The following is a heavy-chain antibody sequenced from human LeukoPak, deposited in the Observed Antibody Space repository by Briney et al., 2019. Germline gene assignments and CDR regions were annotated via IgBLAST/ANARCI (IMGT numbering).Heavy chain of an antibody. D-gene: IGHD3-22*01. V-gene: IGHV4-39*01. J-gene: IGHJ4*02. CDR3: ARHFWTTYYYDRYYFDH. CDR2: IYYSGST. Sequence: KTSETLSLTCTVSGGSISGSSYYWGWIRQPPGKGLEWIGSIYYSGSTYYNPSLKSRVTISVDTSKNQFSLKLSSVTAADTAVYYCARHFWTTYYYDRYYFDHWGQGTLVTVSS. CDR1: GGSISGSSYY.